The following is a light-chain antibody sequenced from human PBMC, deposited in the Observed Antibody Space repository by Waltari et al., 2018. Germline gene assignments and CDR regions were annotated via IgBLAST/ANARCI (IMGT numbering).Light chain of an antibody. V-gene: IGLV6-57*04. CDR2: EDK. Sequence: NFMLPPPHSVSGSPGATVTISCTRRSCSIDSNYLQWYQQRPGSAPTTVIYEDKQRPFGVPDRFSGSIDSSSNSASLTISGLKTEDEAEYYCQSYDTNNRVFGGGTMLTVL. CDR3: QSYDTNNRV. CDR1: SCSIDSNY. J-gene: IGLJ3*02.